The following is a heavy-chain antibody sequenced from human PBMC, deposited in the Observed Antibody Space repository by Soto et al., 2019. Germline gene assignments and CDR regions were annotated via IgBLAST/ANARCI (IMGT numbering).Heavy chain of an antibody. CDR1: GGSISSGGYY. Sequence: QVQLQESGPGLVKPSQTLSLTCTVSGGSISSGGYYWSWIRQHPGKGLEWIGYIYYSGSTYYNPSLKSXXTXSXVTSKNQFSLKLSSVTAADTAVYYCARGSREYYFDYWGQGTLVTVSS. V-gene: IGHV4-31*03. CDR3: ARGSREYYFDY. CDR2: IYYSGST. D-gene: IGHD3-10*01. J-gene: IGHJ4*02.